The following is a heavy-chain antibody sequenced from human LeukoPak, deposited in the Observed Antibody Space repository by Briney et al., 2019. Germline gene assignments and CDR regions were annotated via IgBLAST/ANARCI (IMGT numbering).Heavy chain of an antibody. CDR2: VYNSGST. CDR1: GGSIGSYY. V-gene: IGHV4-4*07. CDR3: ARNLLPAHKGAFDV. Sequence: PSETLSLTCTVSGGSIGSYYWSWIRQPAGKGLEWIGRVYNSGSTHYNPSLKSRVTMSVDTSKNQFSLKLSSVTAADTAVYYCARNLLPAHKGAFDVWGQGTLVTVSS. D-gene: IGHD2-2*01. J-gene: IGHJ3*01.